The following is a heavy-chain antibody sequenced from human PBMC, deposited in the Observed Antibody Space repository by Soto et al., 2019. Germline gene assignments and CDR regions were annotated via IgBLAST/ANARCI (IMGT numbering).Heavy chain of an antibody. CDR1: GASISSSY. Sequence: LETLSLTCTVSGASISSSYWSWIRQSPEKGLEWIGYFYYSGSTNYNPSLKSRVTISVDTSKNQFSLKLNSVTAADTAVYYCARGYYDSSGQSNTFDIWGQGTMVTVSS. V-gene: IGHV4-59*01. CDR2: FYYSGST. D-gene: IGHD3-22*01. J-gene: IGHJ3*02. CDR3: ARGYYDSSGQSNTFDI.